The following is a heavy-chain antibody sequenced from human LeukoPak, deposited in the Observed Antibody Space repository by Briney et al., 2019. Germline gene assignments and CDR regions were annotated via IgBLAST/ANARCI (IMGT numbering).Heavy chain of an antibody. CDR1: GYTFTSYG. Sequence: ASVKVSCKASGYTFTSYGISWVRQAPGQGLEWMGWISVYNGNTNYAQKLQGRVTMTTDTSTSTAYMELRSLRSADTAVYYCAITTYCSSTSCYWRRFDPWGQGTLVTVSS. V-gene: IGHV1-18*01. CDR3: AITTYCSSTSCYWRRFDP. CDR2: ISVYNGNT. J-gene: IGHJ5*02. D-gene: IGHD2-2*01.